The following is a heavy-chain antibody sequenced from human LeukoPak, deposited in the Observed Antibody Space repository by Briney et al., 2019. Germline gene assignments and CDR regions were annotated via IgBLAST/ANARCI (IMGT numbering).Heavy chain of an antibody. J-gene: IGHJ4*02. V-gene: IGHV3-48*01. CDR3: ARDSTIVARFDY. CDR1: GSTFNKNT. CDR2: INGGGSTT. D-gene: IGHD2-21*01. Sequence: PGGSLRLSCTASGSTFNKNTLNWVRQTPGKGLKGISNINGGGSTTSYADSVKGRFSISRDNAKNILYLQMDSLSAEDSALYYCARDSTIVARFDYWGRGTLVAVSS.